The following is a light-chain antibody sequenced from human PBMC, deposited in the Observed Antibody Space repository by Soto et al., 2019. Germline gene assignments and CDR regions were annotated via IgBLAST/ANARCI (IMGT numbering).Light chain of an antibody. V-gene: IGLV2-11*01. CDR2: DVS. CDR1: SSDVGAYNY. J-gene: IGLJ2*01. Sequence: QSALTQPRSVSGSPGQSVTISCTGTSSDVGAYNYVSWYQQHPDKAPKLMIYDVSQRPSGVPDRFSGSKSGNTASLTISGLQADDEADYFCCSYAGTYTVFFGGGTKLTVL. CDR3: CSYAGTYTVF.